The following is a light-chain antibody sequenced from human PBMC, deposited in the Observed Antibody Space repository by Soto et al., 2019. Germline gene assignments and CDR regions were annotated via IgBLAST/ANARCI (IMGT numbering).Light chain of an antibody. CDR2: G. V-gene: IGLV1-40*01. CDR1: SSNIGAGYP. CDR3: CSYAGIYSYV. J-gene: IGLJ1*01. Sequence: QPVLTQPPSVSGAPGQRVTISCTGSSSNIGAGYPVHWYQQLPGTAPKLLVAGNRPSGVPDRFSGSKSGNTASLTISGLQAEDEADYYCCSYAGIYSYVFGTGTKLTVL.